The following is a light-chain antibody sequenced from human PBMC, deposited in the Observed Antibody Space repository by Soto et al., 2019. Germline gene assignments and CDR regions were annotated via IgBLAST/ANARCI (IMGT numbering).Light chain of an antibody. J-gene: IGLJ3*02. CDR3: SSFTTNNRL. Sequence: QSALTQPSSLSGSPGQSITISCTGTIGDVGDNDYVSWYQQHPGKAPKLIIYEVSNLPSGVSNRFSGSKSGNTASLTISGLQPEDEADYYCSSFTTNNRLFGGGTKVTVL. V-gene: IGLV2-14*01. CDR1: IGDVGDNDY. CDR2: EVS.